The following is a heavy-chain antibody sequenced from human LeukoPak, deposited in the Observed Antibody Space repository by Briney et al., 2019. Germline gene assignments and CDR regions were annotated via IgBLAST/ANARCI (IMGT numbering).Heavy chain of an antibody. CDR1: GFTFSNAW. J-gene: IGHJ4*02. D-gene: IGHD2-21*01. V-gene: IGHV3-15*07. Sequence: GGSLRLSCAASGFTFSNAWMNWVRQAPGKGLEWVGRIKSKTDGGTTDYAAPVKGRFTISRDDSKNTLYLQMNSLKAEDTAVYYCAKDFRIGYSAHFDYWDQGALVTVSS. CDR2: IKSKTDGGTT. CDR3: AKDFRIGYSAHFDY.